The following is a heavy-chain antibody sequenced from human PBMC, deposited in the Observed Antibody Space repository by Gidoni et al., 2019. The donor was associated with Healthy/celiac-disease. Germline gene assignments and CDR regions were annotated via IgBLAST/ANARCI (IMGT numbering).Heavy chain of an antibody. V-gene: IGHV4-4*02. J-gene: IGHJ4*02. CDR3: ARDNGSVRGALSY. CDR2: IYRGGST. CDR1: GGSISKTNW. Sequence: QVQLQESGPGLVKPSGTLSLTCAVSGGSISKTNWWSWVRQPPGKGLEWIGEIYRGGSTNYTPSLKSRVTVSVDKSKNQFSLKLRSVTAADTAVYYCARDNGSVRGALSYWGQGTLVTVSS. D-gene: IGHD3-10*01.